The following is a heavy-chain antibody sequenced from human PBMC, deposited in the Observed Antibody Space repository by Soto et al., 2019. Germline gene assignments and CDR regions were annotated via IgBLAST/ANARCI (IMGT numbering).Heavy chain of an antibody. Sequence: QVQLQESGPGLVKPSETLSLTCTVSGGSVSSGSYYWSWIRQPPGKGLEWIGYIYSSGSTSYNPSPKXRXTXXVDPSKNQFSLKLSSVTAADTAVYYCARDGDGYNYWGQGTLVTVSS. J-gene: IGHJ4*02. CDR3: ARDGDGYNY. V-gene: IGHV4-61*01. CDR2: IYSSGST. CDR1: GGSVSSGSYY. D-gene: IGHD5-12*01.